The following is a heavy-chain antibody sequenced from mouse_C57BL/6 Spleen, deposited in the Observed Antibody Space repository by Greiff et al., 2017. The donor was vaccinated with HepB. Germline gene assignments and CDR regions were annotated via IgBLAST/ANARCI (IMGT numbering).Heavy chain of an antibody. CDR2: IYPGDGDT. D-gene: IGHD3-2*02. V-gene: IGHV1-80*01. Sequence: VKLQESGAELVKPGASVKISCKASGYAFSSYWMNWVKQRPGKGLEWIGQIYPGDGDTNYNGKFKGKATLTADKSSSTAYMQLSSLTSEDSAVYFCARGTAQATDYYFDYWGQGTTLTVSS. CDR1: GYAFSSYW. CDR3: ARGTAQATDYYFDY. J-gene: IGHJ2*01.